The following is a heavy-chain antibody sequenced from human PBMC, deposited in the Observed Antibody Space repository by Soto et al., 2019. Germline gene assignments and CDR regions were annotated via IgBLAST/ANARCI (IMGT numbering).Heavy chain of an antibody. V-gene: IGHV1-46*01. CDR2: INPSGGST. CDR1: GYTFTSYY. CDR3: AAAGRITIFGVVIDAWFDP. Sequence: ASVKVSCKASGYTFTSYYMHWVRQAPGQGLEWMGIINPSGGSTSYAQKFQGRVTMTRDTSTSTVYMELSSLRSEDTAVYYCAAAGRITIFGVVIDAWFDPWGQGTLVTVSS. J-gene: IGHJ5*02. D-gene: IGHD3-3*01.